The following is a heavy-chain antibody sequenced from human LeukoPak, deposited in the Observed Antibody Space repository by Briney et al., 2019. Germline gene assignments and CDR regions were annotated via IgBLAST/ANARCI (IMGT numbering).Heavy chain of an antibody. D-gene: IGHD3-22*01. CDR1: GASISSSSYY. J-gene: IGHJ3*02. V-gene: IGHV4-61*02. CDR3: AGGPYSYASSGAFDI. CDR2: ISSSGST. Sequence: PSETLSLTCTVSGASISSSSYYWGWIRQPAGKGLEWIGRISSSGSTNYNPSLKSRVTISVDTSKNQFSLKLSSVTAADTAVYFCAGGPYSYASSGAFDIWGQGTMVTVSS.